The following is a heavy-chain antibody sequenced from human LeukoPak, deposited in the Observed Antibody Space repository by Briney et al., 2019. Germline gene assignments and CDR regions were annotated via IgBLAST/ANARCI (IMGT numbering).Heavy chain of an antibody. J-gene: IGHJ4*02. CDR1: DDSISSTNW. D-gene: IGHD4-17*01. Sequence: SETLSLTCAVSDDSISSTNWWHWVRQPPGKGLEWIGEIYHTGSTNNSPSLTSRVTISVDKSKNQFSLKLSSVTAADTAVYYCARGLVTTGRSSFDNWGQGTLVTVSS. CDR3: ARGLVTTGRSSFDN. V-gene: IGHV4-4*02. CDR2: IYHTGST.